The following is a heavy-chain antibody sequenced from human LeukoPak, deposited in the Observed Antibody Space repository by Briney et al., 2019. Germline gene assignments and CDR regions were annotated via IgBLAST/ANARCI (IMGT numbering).Heavy chain of an antibody. V-gene: IGHV3-48*03. D-gene: IGHD6-13*01. CDR2: ISSSGSTI. CDR1: GFTFSSYE. CDR3: ARAVDSSWLIPFDY. Sequence: GGSLRLSCAASGFTFSSYEMNWVRQAPGKGLEWVSYISSSGSTIYYADSVKGRFTISRDNAKNSLYLQMNSLGAEDTAVYYCARAVDSSWLIPFDYWGQGTLVTVSS. J-gene: IGHJ4*02.